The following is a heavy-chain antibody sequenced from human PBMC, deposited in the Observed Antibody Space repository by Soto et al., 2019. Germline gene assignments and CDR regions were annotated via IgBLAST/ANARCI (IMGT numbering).Heavy chain of an antibody. CDR1: GSTFSSYS. J-gene: IGHJ3*02. V-gene: IGHV3-21*01. CDR2: ISSSSSYI. CDR3: ARDQSYDILTVANEAFDI. D-gene: IGHD3-9*01. Sequence: EVQLVESGGGLVKPGGSLRLSCAASGSTFSSYSMNWVRQAPGKGLEWVSSISSSSSYIYYADSVKGRFTISRDHAKNSLYLQMNSLRAEDTAVYYCARDQSYDILTVANEAFDIWGQGTMVTVSS.